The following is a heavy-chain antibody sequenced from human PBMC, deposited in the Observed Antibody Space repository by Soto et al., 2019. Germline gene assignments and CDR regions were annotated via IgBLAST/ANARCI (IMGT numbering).Heavy chain of an antibody. Sequence: GESLKISCKGSGYSFTSYWIGWVRQMPGKGLEWMGIIYPGDSDTRYSPSFQGQVTISADKSISTAYLQWNSLKASDTAMYYCARRSSSPYYYYGMDVWGQGTTVTVSS. J-gene: IGHJ6*02. CDR3: ARRSSSPYYYYGMDV. CDR2: IYPGDSDT. D-gene: IGHD6-13*01. CDR1: GYSFTSYW. V-gene: IGHV5-51*01.